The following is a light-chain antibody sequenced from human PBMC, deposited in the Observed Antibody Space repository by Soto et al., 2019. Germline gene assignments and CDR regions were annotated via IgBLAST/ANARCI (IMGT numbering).Light chain of an antibody. CDR3: SSYTSSSTLWV. Sequence: QSVLTQPASVSGSPGQSITISCTGTSSDVGGYNYVSWYQQHPGKAPKLMIYDVTNRPSGVSNRFSGSKSGNTASLTISGXXXXXXADYYCSSYTSSSTLWVFGRGTKLTVL. J-gene: IGLJ3*02. CDR1: SSDVGGYNY. CDR2: DVT. V-gene: IGLV2-14*03.